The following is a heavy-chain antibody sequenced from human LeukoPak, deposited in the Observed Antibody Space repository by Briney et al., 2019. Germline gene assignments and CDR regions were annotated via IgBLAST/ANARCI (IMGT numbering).Heavy chain of an antibody. J-gene: IGHJ6*04. CDR1: GGSFSGYY. V-gene: IGHV4-34*01. D-gene: IGHD2-2*01. CDR2: INHSGST. Sequence: SETLSLTCAVYGGSFSGYYWSWIRQPPGKGLEWIGEINHSGSTNYNPSLKSRVTISVDTSKNQFSLKLSSVTAADTAVYYCARDRYCSTSCYQHPTIYYGMDVWGKGTTVTVSS. CDR3: ARDRYCSTSCYQHPTIYYGMDV.